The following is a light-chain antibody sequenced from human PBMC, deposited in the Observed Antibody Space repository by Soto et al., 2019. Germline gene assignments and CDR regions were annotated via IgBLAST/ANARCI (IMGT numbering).Light chain of an antibody. CDR2: KAS. J-gene: IGKJ1*01. V-gene: IGKV1-5*03. CDR3: QQYNKWPLT. CDR1: QTISSW. Sequence: IQMTQSPSTLSGSVGDRVTITCRASQTISSWLAWYQQKPGKAPKLLIYKASTLKSGVPSRFSGSGSGTEFTLTISSLQSEDFTVYYCQQYNKWPLTFGQGTKVDIK.